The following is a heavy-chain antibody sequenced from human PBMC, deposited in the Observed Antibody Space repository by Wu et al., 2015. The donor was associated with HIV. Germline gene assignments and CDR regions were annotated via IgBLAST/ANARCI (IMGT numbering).Heavy chain of an antibody. D-gene: IGHD2-21*02. V-gene: IGHV1-46*01. J-gene: IGHJ2*01. Sequence: QVHLVQSGAEVKKPGASVKLSCKASGYAFITYYMYWVRQAPGRGLEWMGLIRPYAGDTMYAQNFQGRVVITRDTSTSTVFLEISSLRSEDTAVYYCARVGGMVTNNGYWFFDIWGRGSLVTVSS. CDR2: IRPYAGDT. CDR3: ARVGGMVTNNGYWFFDI. CDR1: GYAFITYY.